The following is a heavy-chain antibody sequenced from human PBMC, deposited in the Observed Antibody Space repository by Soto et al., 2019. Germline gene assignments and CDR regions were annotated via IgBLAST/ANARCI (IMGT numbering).Heavy chain of an antibody. V-gene: IGHV3-30-3*01. CDR3: ARDSRYWGWY. D-gene: IGHD7-27*01. CDR2: ISYDGSNK. J-gene: IGHJ4*02. CDR1: GFTFSSYA. Sequence: QVQLVESGGGVVQPGRSLRLSCAASGFTFSSYAMHWVRQAPGKGLEWVAVISYDGSNKYYADSVKGRFTISRDNSKNTLYLQMNSLRAEDTAVYYCARDSRYWGWYWGQGTLVTVSS.